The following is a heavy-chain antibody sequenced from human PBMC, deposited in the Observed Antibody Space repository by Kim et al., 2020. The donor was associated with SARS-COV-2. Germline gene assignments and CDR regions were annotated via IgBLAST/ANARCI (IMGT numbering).Heavy chain of an antibody. Sequence: ASVKVSCKASGYTFTSYYMHWVRQAPGQGLEWMGIINPSGGSTSYAQKFQGRVTMTRDTSTSTVYMELSSLRSEDTAVYYCAREEAGRGSGWQKSAFDIWGQGTMVTVSS. CDR3: AREEAGRGSGWQKSAFDI. D-gene: IGHD6-19*01. CDR1: GYTFTSYY. J-gene: IGHJ3*02. V-gene: IGHV1-46*01. CDR2: INPSGGST.